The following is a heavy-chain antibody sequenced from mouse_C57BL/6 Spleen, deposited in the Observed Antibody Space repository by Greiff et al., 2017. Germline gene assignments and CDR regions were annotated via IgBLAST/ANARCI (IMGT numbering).Heavy chain of an antibody. CDR3: ARTGGNPYAMDY. Sequence: VQLQQSGAELVKPGASVKLSCKASGYTFTSYWMHWVKQRPGRGLEWIGGIDPNSGGTKYNEKFKSKATLTVDKPSSTAYMQLSSLTSEDSSVYYCARTGGNPYAMDYWGQGTSVTVSS. D-gene: IGHD2-1*01. CDR2: IDPNSGGT. V-gene: IGHV1-72*01. J-gene: IGHJ4*01. CDR1: GYTFTSYW.